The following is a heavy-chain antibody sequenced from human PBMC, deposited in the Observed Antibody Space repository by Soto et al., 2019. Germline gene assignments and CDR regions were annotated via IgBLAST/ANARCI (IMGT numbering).Heavy chain of an antibody. CDR2: IIPIFGTA. J-gene: IGHJ4*02. CDR1: GGTFSSYA. V-gene: IGHV1-69*01. D-gene: IGHD2-15*01. CDR3: ARAGYCSGGSCYSSDFDY. Sequence: QVQLVQSGAEVKKPGSSVKVSCKASGGTFSSYAISWVRQAPGQGLEWMGGIIPIFGTANYAQKFQGRVTITADESTSTAYMELSSLRSEDTAVYYCARAGYCSGGSCYSSDFDYWGQGTLVTVSS.